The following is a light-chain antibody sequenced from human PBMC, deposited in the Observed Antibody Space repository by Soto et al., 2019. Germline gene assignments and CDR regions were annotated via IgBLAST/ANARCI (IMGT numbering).Light chain of an antibody. CDR1: QSVSSN. Sequence: EIVMPQSPATLSVSPGERATLSCRASQSVSSNLAWYQQKPGQAPRLLIYGASTRATSIPARFSGSGSGTEFTLTISSLQSEDFAVYYCQQYNNWPPSIAFGQGTRLEIK. CDR2: GAS. J-gene: IGKJ5*01. V-gene: IGKV3-15*01. CDR3: QQYNNWPPSIA.